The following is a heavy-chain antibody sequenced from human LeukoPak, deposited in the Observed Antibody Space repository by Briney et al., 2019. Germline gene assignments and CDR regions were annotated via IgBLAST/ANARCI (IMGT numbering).Heavy chain of an antibody. V-gene: IGHV3-23*01. Sequence: GGSLRLSCAASGFTFSSYAMSWVRQAPGKGLEWVSAISGGGGSTYYADSVKGRFTISRDNSKNTLYLQMNSLRAEDTAVYYCAKPSPPYYDFWSGYSAFDYWGQGTLVTVSS. CDR1: GFTFSSYA. CDR2: ISGGGGST. CDR3: AKPSPPYYDFWSGYSAFDY. D-gene: IGHD3-3*01. J-gene: IGHJ4*02.